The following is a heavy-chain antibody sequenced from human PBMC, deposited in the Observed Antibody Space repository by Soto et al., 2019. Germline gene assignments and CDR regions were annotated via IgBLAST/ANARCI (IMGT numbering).Heavy chain of an antibody. CDR1: GFTFANYA. V-gene: IGHV3-23*01. CDR2: LHGGGGGP. Sequence: PGGSLRLSCAASGFTFANYAMIWVRQAPGKGLEWVSSLHGGGGGPFYADSVKGRFIASRDDSRGTLYLQMNSLRAEDTAVYRCARDAVSGDGLWLAEYWGQGALVTVS. D-gene: IGHD4-17*01. J-gene: IGHJ4*02. CDR3: ARDAVSGDGLWLAEY.